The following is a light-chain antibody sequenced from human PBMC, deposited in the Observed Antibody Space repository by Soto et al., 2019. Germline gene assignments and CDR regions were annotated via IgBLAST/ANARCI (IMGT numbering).Light chain of an antibody. CDR2: DAS. CDR1: QSVSSY. J-gene: IGKJ1*01. CDR3: QQRSNWWT. Sequence: EIVLTQSPATLSLSPGERATLSCRASQSVSSYLAWYQQKPGQAPRLLIYDASNRATGIPARFSGSGSGTDFTLTIRSLAPEDFAVYYCQQRSNWWTFGQGTKVEIK. V-gene: IGKV3-11*01.